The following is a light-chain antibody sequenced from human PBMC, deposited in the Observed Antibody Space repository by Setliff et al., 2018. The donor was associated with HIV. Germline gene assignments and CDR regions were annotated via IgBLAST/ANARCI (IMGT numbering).Light chain of an antibody. J-gene: IGLJ1*01. V-gene: IGLV2-14*03. CDR3: SSFTSSNIYV. CDR2: DVS. Sequence: QSALTQHASVSGSLGQSITMSCTGTSRDVGGHNYVSWYQQHPGKAPKLMIYDVSNRPSGVSNRFSGSKSGSTASLTISGLQAEDEADYYCSSFTSSNIYVFGTGTKVTVL. CDR1: SRDVGGHNY.